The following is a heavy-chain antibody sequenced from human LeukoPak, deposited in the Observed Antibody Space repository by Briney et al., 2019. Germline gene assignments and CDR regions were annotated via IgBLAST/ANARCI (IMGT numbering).Heavy chain of an antibody. J-gene: IGHJ4*02. CDR2: ISSSGTTI. CDR3: AKDEEMATMGY. D-gene: IGHD5-24*01. V-gene: IGHV3-48*03. Sequence: PGGSLRLSCAASGFXFSSYEMNWVRQAPGKGLEWVSYISSSGTTIYYADSVKGRFTISRDNAKNSLYLQMNSLRAEDTAVYYCAKDEEMATMGYWGQGTLVTVSS. CDR1: GFXFSSYE.